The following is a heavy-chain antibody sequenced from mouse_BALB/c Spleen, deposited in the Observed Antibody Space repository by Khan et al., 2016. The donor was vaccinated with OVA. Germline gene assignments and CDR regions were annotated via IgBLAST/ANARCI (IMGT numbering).Heavy chain of an antibody. V-gene: IGHV1-77*01. CDR2: ISPGSGDT. J-gene: IGHJ3*01. D-gene: IGHD1-2*01. Sequence: QVQLKESGAELARPGASVKLSCKASGYTFTDYYINWVKQRTGQDLEWIGEISPGSGDTYYNEKFKGKATLTADKSSSTVYMQLSSLTAEASAVYFCARRNYFGYTFAYWGQGTLVTVSA. CDR3: ARRNYFGYTFAY. CDR1: GYTFTDYY.